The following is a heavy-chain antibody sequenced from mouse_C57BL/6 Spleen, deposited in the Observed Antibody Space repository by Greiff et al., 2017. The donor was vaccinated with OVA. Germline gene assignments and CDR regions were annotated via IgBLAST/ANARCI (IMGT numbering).Heavy chain of an antibody. J-gene: IGHJ1*03. D-gene: IGHD1-1*01. CDR2: IDPSDSYT. Sequence: VQLQQSGAELVMPGASVKLSCKASGYTFTSYWMHWVKQRPGQGLEWIGEIDPSDSYTNYNQKFKGKSTLTVDKSSSTAYMQLSSLTSEDSAVYYCARYYQDWYFDVWGTGTTVTVSS. CDR1: GYTFTSYW. V-gene: IGHV1-69*01. CDR3: ARYYQDWYFDV.